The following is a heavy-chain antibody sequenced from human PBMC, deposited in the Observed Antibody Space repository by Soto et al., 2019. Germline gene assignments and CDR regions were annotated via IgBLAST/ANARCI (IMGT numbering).Heavy chain of an antibody. J-gene: IGHJ4*02. Sequence: PSETLSLTCAVYGVSFSGYYWSWIRQPPGKGLEWIGEINHSGSTNYNPSLKSRVTISVDTSKNQFSLKLSSVTAADTAVYYCARDGAADFDYWGQGTLVTVSS. CDR1: GVSFSGYY. V-gene: IGHV4-34*01. CDR3: ARDGAADFDY. D-gene: IGHD6-13*01. CDR2: INHSGST.